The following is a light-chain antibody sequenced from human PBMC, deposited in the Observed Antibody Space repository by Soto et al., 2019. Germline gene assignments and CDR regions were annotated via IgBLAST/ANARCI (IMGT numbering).Light chain of an antibody. J-gene: IGKJ2*01. CDR1: QYISNY. CDR3: QQSYSTPPS. Sequence: DIKMTQSPSSLSASEGDRVTITCRASQYISNYLNWYQQKSGTAPKHLIHTASTLQSGVPSRFSGRGSGPDFTLTISSVQPGDFAIYFCQQSYSTPPSFGQGTTLEIK. CDR2: TAS. V-gene: IGKV1-39*01.